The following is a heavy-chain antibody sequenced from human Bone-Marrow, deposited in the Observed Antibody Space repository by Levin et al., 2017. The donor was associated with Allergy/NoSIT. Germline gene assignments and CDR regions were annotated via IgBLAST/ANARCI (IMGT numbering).Heavy chain of an antibody. V-gene: IGHV1-69*10. J-gene: IGHJ5*02. Sequence: ASVKVSCKASGGTFNTYVISWVRQAPGQGLEWMGGLVPALDKANYAQRFQSRMTVSADESTSTVYMELNSLTSEDTAVYYCTRSFLAKWFDPWGQGTLVTVSS. CDR1: GGTFNTYV. CDR2: LVPALDKA. CDR3: TRSFLAKWFDP. D-gene: IGHD2/OR15-2a*01.